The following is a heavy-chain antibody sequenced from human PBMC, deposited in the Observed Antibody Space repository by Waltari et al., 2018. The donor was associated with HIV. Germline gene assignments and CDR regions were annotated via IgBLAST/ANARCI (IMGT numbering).Heavy chain of an antibody. CDR2: INPNSGGT. Sequence: QVQLVQSGAEVKKPGASVKVSCKASGYTFTGYYMHWVRQAPGQGLEWMRWINPNSGGTNYAQKFQGRVTMTRDTSISTAYMELSRLRSDDTAVYYCARAQYYYDSSGYYYGDYGMDVWGQGTTVTVSS. CDR1: GYTFTGYY. V-gene: IGHV1-2*02. CDR3: ARAQYYYDSSGYYYGDYGMDV. J-gene: IGHJ6*02. D-gene: IGHD3-22*01.